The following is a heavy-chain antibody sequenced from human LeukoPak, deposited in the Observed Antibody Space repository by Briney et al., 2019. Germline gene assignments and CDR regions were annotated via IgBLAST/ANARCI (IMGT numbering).Heavy chain of an antibody. Sequence: ASVKVSCKASGYTFTSYYMHWVRQAPGQGLEWMGIINPSGGSTSYAQKFQGRVTVTRDTSTSTVYMELSSLRSEDTAVYYCARGAYGRDYYYYMDVWGKGTTVTVSS. D-gene: IGHD5-12*01. V-gene: IGHV1-46*01. CDR1: GYTFTSYY. CDR2: INPSGGST. CDR3: ARGAYGRDYYYYMDV. J-gene: IGHJ6*03.